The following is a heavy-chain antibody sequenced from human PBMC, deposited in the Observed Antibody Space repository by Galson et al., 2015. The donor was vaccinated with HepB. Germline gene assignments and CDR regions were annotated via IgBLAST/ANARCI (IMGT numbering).Heavy chain of an antibody. V-gene: IGHV1-69*13. D-gene: IGHD3-10*01. CDR3: ARDGAYGSGSYYKY. CDR1: GGTFSSYA. CDR2: IIPIFGIA. J-gene: IGHJ4*02. Sequence: SVKVSCKASGGTFSSYAISWVRQAPGQGLEWMGGIIPIFGIANYAQKFQGRVTITADESTSTAYMELSSLRSEDTAVYYCARDGAYGSGSYYKYWGQGTLVTVSS.